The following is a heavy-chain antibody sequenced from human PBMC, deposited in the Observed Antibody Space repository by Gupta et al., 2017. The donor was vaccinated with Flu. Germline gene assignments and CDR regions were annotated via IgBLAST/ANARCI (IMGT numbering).Heavy chain of an antibody. V-gene: IGHV3-7*01. D-gene: IGHD1-26*01. Sequence: QAPGKGLEWVANIKQDGSEKYYVDSVKGRFTISRDNAKNSLYLQMNSLRAEDTAVYYCARDPGWSYHDAFDIWGQGTMVTVSS. CDR2: IKQDGSEK. CDR3: ARDPGWSYHDAFDI. J-gene: IGHJ3*02.